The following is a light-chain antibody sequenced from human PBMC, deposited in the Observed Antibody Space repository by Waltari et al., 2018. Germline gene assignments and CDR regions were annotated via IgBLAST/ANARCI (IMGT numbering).Light chain of an antibody. V-gene: IGKV3-20*01. CDR3: QQHGSLPLT. CDR2: GAS. Sequence: EIVLTQSPGTASLSPGERVTLSCRASQSVSSSNLAWYQQKPGQAPRLVIYGASSRATGIPDRFSGSGSGTDFTLTISRLEPEDFAVYYCQQHGSLPLTFGQGTKVEIK. CDR1: QSVSSSN. J-gene: IGKJ2*01.